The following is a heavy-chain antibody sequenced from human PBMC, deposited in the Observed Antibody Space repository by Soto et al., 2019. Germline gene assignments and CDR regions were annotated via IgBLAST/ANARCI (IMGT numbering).Heavy chain of an antibody. V-gene: IGHV3-23*01. Sequence: GGSLRLSCAASGFTFSSYAMSWVRQAPGKGLEWVSAISGSGGSTYYADSVKGRFTISRDNSKNTLYLQMNSLRAEDTAVYYWAKAQPYDIVVVPAAMGAAFDIWGQGTMVTVSS. CDR3: AKAQPYDIVVVPAAMGAAFDI. CDR2: ISGSGGST. CDR1: GFTFSSYA. J-gene: IGHJ3*02. D-gene: IGHD2-2*01.